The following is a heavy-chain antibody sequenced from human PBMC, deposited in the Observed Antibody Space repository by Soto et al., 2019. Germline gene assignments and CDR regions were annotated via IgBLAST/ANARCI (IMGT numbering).Heavy chain of an antibody. CDR2: ISYDGSNK. D-gene: IGHD3-10*01. CDR1: GFTFSSYA. V-gene: IGHV3-30-3*01. CDR3: ARDKYGAKVRGVIPRYFDY. J-gene: IGHJ4*02. Sequence: QVQLVESGGGVVQPGRSLRLSCAASGFTFSSYAMHWVRQAPGKGLEWVAVISYDGSNKYYADSVKGRFTISRDNSKNTLYLQMNSLRAEDTAVYYCARDKYGAKVRGVIPRYFDYWGQGTLVTVSS.